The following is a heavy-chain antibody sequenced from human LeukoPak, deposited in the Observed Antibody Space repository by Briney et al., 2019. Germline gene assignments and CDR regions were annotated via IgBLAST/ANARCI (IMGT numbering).Heavy chain of an antibody. J-gene: IGHJ4*02. CDR3: AKVVVAGTHHFDH. CDR2: ISTDGSQK. V-gene: IGHV3-30*18. D-gene: IGHD6-19*01. CDR1: GFTFSRYG. Sequence: GGSLRLSCAASGFTFSRYGMHWVRQAPGKGLEWVAVISTDGSQKFYTDSVRGRFTVSRDNAKNTLSLQMNGLRADDSAVYYCAKVVVAGTHHFDHWGQGTLVTVSP.